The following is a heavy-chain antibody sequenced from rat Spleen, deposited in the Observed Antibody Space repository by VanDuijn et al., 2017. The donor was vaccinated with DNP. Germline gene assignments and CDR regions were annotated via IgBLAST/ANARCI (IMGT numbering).Heavy chain of an antibody. J-gene: IGHJ1*01. CDR3: ARHGWELWYFDF. Sequence: EVQLVESGGGLVQPGRSLKLSCAASGFTFSAYYMAWVRQAPKKGLEWVATISYDGSSTYCRDSVKGRFTISRDNAKRTLYLQMDSLRSEDTATYYCARHGWELWYFDFWGPGTMVTVSS. CDR2: ISYDGSST. CDR1: GFTFSAYY. D-gene: IGHD5-1*01. V-gene: IGHV5-7*01.